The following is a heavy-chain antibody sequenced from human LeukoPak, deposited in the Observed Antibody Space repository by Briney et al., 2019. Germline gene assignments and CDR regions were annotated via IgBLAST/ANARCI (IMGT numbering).Heavy chain of an antibody. D-gene: IGHD2-8*01. Sequence: ASVKVSCKASGYTFTGYYMHWVRQAPGQGLEWLGRINPNSGGTNYAQKFQGRVTMTRDTSISTAYMELSRLRSDDTAVYYCAREPLEYCTNGVCYSHYYYGMDVWGQGTTVTVSS. V-gene: IGHV1-2*06. CDR2: INPNSGGT. CDR1: GYTFTGYY. J-gene: IGHJ6*02. CDR3: AREPLEYCTNGVCYSHYYYGMDV.